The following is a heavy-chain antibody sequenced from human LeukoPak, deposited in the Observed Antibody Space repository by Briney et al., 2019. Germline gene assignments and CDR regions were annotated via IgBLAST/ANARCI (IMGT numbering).Heavy chain of an antibody. V-gene: IGHV1-18*01. CDR1: GYTFSTYV. J-gene: IGHJ4*02. D-gene: IGHD5-12*01. CDR3: ARSDLATITAGPFEY. CDR2: ISGHQGNT. Sequence: GASVKVSCKASGYTFSTYVMTWVRQARGQGLEWMGWISGHQGNTKYAQNFQGRVTMTIDTSTSTAYMDLRSLRSDDTAIYFCARSDLATITAGPFEYWGQGTLVAVSS.